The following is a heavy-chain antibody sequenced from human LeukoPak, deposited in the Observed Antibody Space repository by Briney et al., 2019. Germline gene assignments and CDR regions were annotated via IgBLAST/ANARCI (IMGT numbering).Heavy chain of an antibody. CDR1: GGSISSYY. Sequence: PSETLSLTCTVSGGSISSYYWSWIRQPPGKGLEWSGYIYYSGSTNYNPSLKSRVTISVDTSKNQFSLKLSSVTAADTAVYYCARSEQLWLLGVYYYGMDVWGQGTTVTVSS. CDR3: ARSEQLWLLGVYYYGMDV. CDR2: IYYSGST. J-gene: IGHJ6*02. D-gene: IGHD5-18*01. V-gene: IGHV4-59*08.